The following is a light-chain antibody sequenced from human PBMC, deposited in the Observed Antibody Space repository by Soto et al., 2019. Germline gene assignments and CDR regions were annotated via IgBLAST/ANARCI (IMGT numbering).Light chain of an antibody. Sequence: QSVLTQPASVSGSPGQSITISCAGTSSDVGGFNFVSWYQHHPGKAPKLMIYDVSNRPSGVSTRFSGSKSGDTASLTISGLQAEDEADYYCSSYTSSTTPSLFGTGPKAT. CDR1: SSDVGGFNF. V-gene: IGLV2-14*03. CDR2: DVS. CDR3: SSYTSSTTPSL. J-gene: IGLJ1*01.